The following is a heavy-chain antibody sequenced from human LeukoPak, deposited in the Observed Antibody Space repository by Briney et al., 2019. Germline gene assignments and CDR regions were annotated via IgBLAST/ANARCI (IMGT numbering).Heavy chain of an antibody. D-gene: IGHD1-26*01. Sequence: ASVKVSCKSSAGSFSCYAISCMRQAPGQGLEWMGRIIPIFGTANYAQKFQGRVTITADKSTSTAYMELSSLRSEDTAVYYCARVSIRWELQNPFLGWGQGTLVTVSS. V-gene: IGHV1-69*06. CDR1: AGSFSCYA. CDR2: IIPIFGTA. J-gene: IGHJ4*02. CDR3: ARVSIRWELQNPFLG.